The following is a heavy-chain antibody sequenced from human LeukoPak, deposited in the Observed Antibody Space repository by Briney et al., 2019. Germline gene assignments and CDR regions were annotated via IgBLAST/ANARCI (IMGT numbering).Heavy chain of an antibody. J-gene: IGHJ4*02. V-gene: IGHV1-69*06. CDR1: GGTFSSYA. CDR2: IIPIFGTA. D-gene: IGHD6-13*01. Sequence: SVKVSCKASGGTFSSYAISWVRQAPGQGLEWMGGIIPIFGTANYAQKFQGRVTITADKSTSTAYMKLSSLRSEDTAVYYCARAPIAAAGKELRDWGQGTLVTVSS. CDR3: ARAPIAAAGKELRD.